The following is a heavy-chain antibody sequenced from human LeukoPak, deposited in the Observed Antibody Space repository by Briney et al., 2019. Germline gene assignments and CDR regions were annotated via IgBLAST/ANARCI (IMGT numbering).Heavy chain of an antibody. CDR3: TSTYDFWSGYRY. CDR2: IKSKTDGGTT. V-gene: IGHV3-15*01. Sequence: PGGSLRLSCAASGFSFSNAWMSWVRQAPGKGLEWVGRIKSKTDGGTTDYAAPVKGRFTISRDDSKNTLYLQMNSLKTAGTAVYYCTSTYDFWSGYRYWGQGTLVTVSS. D-gene: IGHD3-3*01. CDR1: GFSFSNAW. J-gene: IGHJ4*02.